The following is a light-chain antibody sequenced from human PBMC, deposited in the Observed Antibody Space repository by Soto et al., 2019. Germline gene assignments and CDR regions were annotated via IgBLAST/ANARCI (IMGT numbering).Light chain of an antibody. CDR1: SSNIGAGYD. V-gene: IGLV1-40*01. Sequence: QSVLTQPPSVSGAPGQSVTISCTGSSSNIGAGYDVHWYQQFPGAAPKLLIYGNSNRPSGVPDRFSGSKSGTSASLAISGLLAEDEADYYCQSYDGSLYVFGSGTKVTAL. CDR3: QSYDGSLYV. CDR2: GNS. J-gene: IGLJ1*01.